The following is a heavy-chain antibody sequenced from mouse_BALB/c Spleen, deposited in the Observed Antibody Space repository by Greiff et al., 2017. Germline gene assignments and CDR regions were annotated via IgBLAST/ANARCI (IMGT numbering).Heavy chain of an antibody. CDR3: ARHYYGYDYAMDY. V-gene: IGHV3-2*02. Sequence: EVQLVESGPGLVKPSQSLSLTCTVTGYSITSDYAWNWIRQFPGNKLEWMGYISYSGSTSYNPSLKSRISITRDTSKNQFFLQLNSVTTEDTATYYCARHYYGYDYAMDYWGQGTSVTVSS. D-gene: IGHD2-2*01. CDR2: ISYSGST. J-gene: IGHJ4*01. CDR1: GYSITSDYA.